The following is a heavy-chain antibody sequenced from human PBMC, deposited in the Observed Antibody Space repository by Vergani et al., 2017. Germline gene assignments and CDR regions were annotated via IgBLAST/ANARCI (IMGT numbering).Heavy chain of an antibody. CDR1: GFTFNNYA. CDR3: ATKSCGTPGCQIGYFRE. J-gene: IGHJ1*01. Sequence: EVQLLESGGGLVQPGGSLRLSCTASGFTFNNYAMSWVRRAPGKGLEWVSTISAGGHNTYGAVAVKGRFTISRDNSKNTLFLQMNSLRAEDTAVYYCATKSCGTPGCQIGYFREWGQGTLVTVSS. V-gene: IGHV3-23*01. D-gene: IGHD1-1*01. CDR2: ISAGGHNT.